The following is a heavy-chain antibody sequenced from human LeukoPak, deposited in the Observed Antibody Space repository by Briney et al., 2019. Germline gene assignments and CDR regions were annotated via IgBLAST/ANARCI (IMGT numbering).Heavy chain of an antibody. J-gene: IGHJ4*02. Sequence: GGSLRLSCAASGFTFSSYGMHWVRQAPGKGLEWVAVIWYDGSNKYYADSVKGRFTISRDNSKNTLYLQMNSLRAEDTAVYYCAKDRDGGYFDYWSQGTLVTVSS. CDR3: AKDRDGGYFDY. V-gene: IGHV3-33*06. CDR2: IWYDGSNK. CDR1: GFTFSSYG. D-gene: IGHD3-10*01.